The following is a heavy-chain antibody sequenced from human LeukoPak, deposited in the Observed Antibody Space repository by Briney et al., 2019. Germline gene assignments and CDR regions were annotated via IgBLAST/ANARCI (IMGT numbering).Heavy chain of an antibody. J-gene: IGHJ4*02. Sequence: SETLSLTCTVSGGSINFYYWNWIRQPAEKGLEWIGRIYSTGSTNYSPSLMSRVTMSVDKSKNQFSLNLSSVTAADTAVYYCARGIADPYSFDSWGQGILVTVSS. CDR1: GGSINFYY. CDR3: ARGIADPYSFDS. D-gene: IGHD6-13*01. V-gene: IGHV4-4*07. CDR2: IYSTGST.